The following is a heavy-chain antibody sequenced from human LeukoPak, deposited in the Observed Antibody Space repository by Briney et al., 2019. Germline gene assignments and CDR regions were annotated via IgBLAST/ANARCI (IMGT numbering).Heavy chain of an antibody. Sequence: ASVKVSCKASGYTLTSYAMNWVRQAPGQAREWMGWISAYNGNTNYAQKLQGRVTMTTDTSTSTAYMELRSLRSDDTAVYYCARAEYYYDSSGPRYFDYWGQGTLVTVYS. V-gene: IGHV1-18*01. D-gene: IGHD3-22*01. J-gene: IGHJ4*02. CDR3: ARAEYYYDSSGPRYFDY. CDR1: GYTLTSYA. CDR2: ISAYNGNT.